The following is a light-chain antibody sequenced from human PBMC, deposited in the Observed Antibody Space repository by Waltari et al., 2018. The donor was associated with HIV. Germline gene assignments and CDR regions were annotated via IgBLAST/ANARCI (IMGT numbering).Light chain of an antibody. CDR2: KVS. J-gene: IGKJ1*01. V-gene: IGKV2-24*01. CDR3: MQATEFPRT. CDR1: QSLVHSNGDTY. Sequence: DVVMTQTPLSSPVTLGQSASISCRSSQSLVHSNGDTYLSLLHQRPGQPPRLLIYKVSQRLSGVPYRFSGSGADTDFTLKISSVEAEDVGIYYCMQATEFPRTFGQGTKVEI.